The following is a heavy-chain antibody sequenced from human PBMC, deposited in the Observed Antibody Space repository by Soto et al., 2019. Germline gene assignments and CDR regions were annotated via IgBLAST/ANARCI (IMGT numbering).Heavy chain of an antibody. CDR3: ARTRDYFDY. Sequence: SETLSLTWTVSGGSISNFYWSWIRQPPGKGLEWIGYIYYSGSTNYNPSLKSRVTISVDTSKNQFSLKLSSVTAADTAVYYCARTRDYFDYWGQGTLVTVS. CDR1: GGSISNFY. J-gene: IGHJ4*02. CDR2: IYYSGST. D-gene: IGHD6-6*01. V-gene: IGHV4-59*01.